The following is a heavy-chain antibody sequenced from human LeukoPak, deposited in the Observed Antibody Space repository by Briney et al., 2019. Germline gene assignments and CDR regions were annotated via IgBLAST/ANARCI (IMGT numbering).Heavy chain of an antibody. CDR3: AKTKLGYCSGGSCYSRHYRLDY. D-gene: IGHD2-15*01. CDR1: GFTFSSYA. J-gene: IGHJ4*02. Sequence: GGSLRPSCATSGFTFSSYAISWVRQAPGKGLEWVSAISASGGSTYYADSVKGRFTISRDNSKNTLYLQMNSLRAEDTAVYYCAKTKLGYCSGGSCYSRHYRLDYWGQGTLVTVSS. CDR2: ISASGGST. V-gene: IGHV3-23*01.